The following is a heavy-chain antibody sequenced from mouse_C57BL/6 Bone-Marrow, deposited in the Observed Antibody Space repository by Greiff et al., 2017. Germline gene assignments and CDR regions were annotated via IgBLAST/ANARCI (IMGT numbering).Heavy chain of an antibody. Sequence: QVQLQQSGAELVKPGASVKLSCKASGYTFTEYTIHWVKQGSGQGLEWIGWFYPGSGSIKYNEKFKDKATLTADKSSSTVYMEISILTSEDAAVYFCARHEVGNYVRDYFDYWGQGTTLTVSS. J-gene: IGHJ2*01. CDR2: FYPGSGSI. CDR3: ARHEVGNYVRDYFDY. D-gene: IGHD2-1*01. V-gene: IGHV1-62-2*01. CDR1: GYTFTEYT.